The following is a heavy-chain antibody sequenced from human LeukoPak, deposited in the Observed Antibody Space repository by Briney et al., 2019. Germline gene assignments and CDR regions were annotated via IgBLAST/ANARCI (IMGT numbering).Heavy chain of an antibody. CDR3: ARELGAAAKNFDL. CDR2: IYPSGSRT. D-gene: IGHD2-15*01. J-gene: IGHJ4*02. V-gene: IGHV1-46*01. CDR1: GYTFTSHY. Sequence: ASVKVCCKASGYTFTSHYMHWVRQAPGHGPEWMGVIYPSGSRTVYAQNFQGSVSVTTDESTSTVYMELSSLGSEDTAMYDCARELGAAAKNFDLWGQGTLVTVSS.